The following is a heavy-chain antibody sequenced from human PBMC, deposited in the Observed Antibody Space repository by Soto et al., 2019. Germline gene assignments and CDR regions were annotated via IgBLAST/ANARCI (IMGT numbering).Heavy chain of an antibody. CDR1: GYTFTSYY. Sequence: QVQLVQSGAEVKKPGASVKVSCKASGYTFTSYYMHWVRQAPGQGLEWMGIINPSGGSTSYAQKFQGRVTMTRDTSKSTVYMELSSLRSEDTAVYYCARELSRYGMDVWGQGTTVTVSS. V-gene: IGHV1-46*01. D-gene: IGHD2-2*01. J-gene: IGHJ6*02. CDR2: INPSGGST. CDR3: ARELSRYGMDV.